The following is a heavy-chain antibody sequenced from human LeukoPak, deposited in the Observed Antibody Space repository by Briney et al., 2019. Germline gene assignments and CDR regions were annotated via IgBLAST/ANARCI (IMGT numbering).Heavy chain of an antibody. CDR3: ARGGSRQYNF. D-gene: IGHD5-18*01. CDR1: GFTFSSYW. CDR2: IRHDGSEK. Sequence: GGSLRLSCAASGFTFSSYWMSWVRQAPGKGLEWAANIRHDGSEKYYVDSVKGRFTISRDNAKDSLYLQMNSLRVEDTAVYYCARGGSRQYNFWGQGTLVTVSS. J-gene: IGHJ4*02. V-gene: IGHV3-7*01.